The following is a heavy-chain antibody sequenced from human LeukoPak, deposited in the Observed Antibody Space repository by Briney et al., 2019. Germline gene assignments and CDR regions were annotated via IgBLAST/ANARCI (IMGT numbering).Heavy chain of an antibody. CDR2: ISSSSSYI. CDR1: GFTFSSYS. Sequence: GGSLRLSCEASGFTFSSYSMNWVRQAPGKGLEWVSSISSSSSYIYYADSVKGRFTISRDNAKNSLYLQMNSLRAEDTAVYYCARLRQLVAAYDYWGQGTLVTVSS. J-gene: IGHJ4*02. V-gene: IGHV3-21*01. D-gene: IGHD6-6*01. CDR3: ARLRQLVAAYDY.